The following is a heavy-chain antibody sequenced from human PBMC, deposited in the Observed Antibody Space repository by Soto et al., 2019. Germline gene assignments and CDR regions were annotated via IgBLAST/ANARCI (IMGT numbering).Heavy chain of an antibody. CDR2: ISDSGSII. V-gene: IGHV3-11*01. CDR3: ARGRPGNAFDI. Sequence: QVQLVESRGGLVKPGGSLRLSCAASGFTFSDYYMTWIRQAPGKGLEWFSYISDSGSIIYNADSVKGRFTSSRDNAKNSLYLQMNSLRADDTAVYYCARGRPGNAFDIWGQGTMVTVSS. CDR1: GFTFSDYY. J-gene: IGHJ3*02.